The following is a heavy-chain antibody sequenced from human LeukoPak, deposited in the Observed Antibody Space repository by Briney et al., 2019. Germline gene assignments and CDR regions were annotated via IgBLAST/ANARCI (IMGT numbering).Heavy chain of an antibody. J-gene: IGHJ3*02. Sequence: GGSLRLSCAASGFTFSSYSMNWVRQAPGKGLEWVSYISSSSSTIYYADSVKGRFTISRDNAKNSLYLQMNSLRAEDTAVYYCARGKRRSYLYAFDIWGQGTMVTVSS. CDR1: GFTFSSYS. CDR3: ARGKRRSYLYAFDI. CDR2: ISSSSSTI. V-gene: IGHV3-48*01. D-gene: IGHD1-26*01.